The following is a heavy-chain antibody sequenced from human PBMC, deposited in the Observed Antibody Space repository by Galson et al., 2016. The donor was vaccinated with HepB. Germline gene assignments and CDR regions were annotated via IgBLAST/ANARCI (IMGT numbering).Heavy chain of an antibody. CDR3: AHTYPPYSTSSGSFDI. Sequence: PALVKPTQTLTLTCTFSGFSLRTGGVGVGWIRQPPGKALEWLALIYWDADKRYSPSLKSRLTITKDTSKNQVVLIMTNMDPVDTATYYCAHTYPPYSTSSGSFDIWGQGTMVTVSS. D-gene: IGHD2/OR15-2a*01. J-gene: IGHJ3*02. CDR2: IYWDADK. V-gene: IGHV2-5*02. CDR1: GFSLRTGGVG.